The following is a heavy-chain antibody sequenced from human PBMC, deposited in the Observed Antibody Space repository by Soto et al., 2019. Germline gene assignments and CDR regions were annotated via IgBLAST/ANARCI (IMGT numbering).Heavy chain of an antibody. J-gene: IGHJ3*02. Sequence: SETLSLTCTVSGGSISSFYWSWIRQPPGKGLEWIGYIYYSGSTNYNPTLKRRVTISVDTTKNQFSLKLSSVTAADTAVYYCARELAYCGGDCYSDAFDIWGQGTMVTVSS. D-gene: IGHD2-21*02. CDR3: ARELAYCGGDCYSDAFDI. CDR2: IYYSGST. CDR1: GGSISSFY. V-gene: IGHV4-59*01.